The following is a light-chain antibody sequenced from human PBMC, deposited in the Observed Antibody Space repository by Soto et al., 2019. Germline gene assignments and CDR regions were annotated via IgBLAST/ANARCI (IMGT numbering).Light chain of an antibody. J-gene: IGLJ2*01. V-gene: IGLV1-51*01. CDR3: GAWDNSLSFVV. Sequence: QSVLTQPPSVSAAPGQTVTISCSGSSSNIGRNYVSWYQHLPGTAPKLLIYDNDKRPSGIPDRFSGSKSGTSATLGITGLQTGDEADYYCGAWDNSLSFVVFGGGTKLTVL. CDR1: SSNIGRNY. CDR2: DND.